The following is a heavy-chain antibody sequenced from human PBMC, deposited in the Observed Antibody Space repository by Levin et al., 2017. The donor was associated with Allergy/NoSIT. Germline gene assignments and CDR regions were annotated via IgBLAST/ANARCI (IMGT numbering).Heavy chain of an antibody. CDR2: IYSGGST. Sequence: PSGGSLRLSCAASGFSVSSNYMTWVRQAPGQGLEWVSIIYSGGSTYYADSVKGRFTISRDNSKNTLYLQMNSLRAEDTAIYYCAKDLEQGGAFHIWGQGTMVTVSS. J-gene: IGHJ3*02. CDR3: AKDLEQGGAFHI. CDR1: GFSVSSNY. V-gene: IGHV3-53*01. D-gene: IGHD3-16*01.